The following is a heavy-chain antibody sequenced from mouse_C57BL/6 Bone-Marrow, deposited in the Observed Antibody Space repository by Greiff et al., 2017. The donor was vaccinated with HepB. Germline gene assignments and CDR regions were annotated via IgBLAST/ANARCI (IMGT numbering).Heavy chain of an antibody. CDR1: GYAFSSSW. J-gene: IGHJ2*01. CDR3: ARSIYYYYFDY. Sequence: VKLQESGPELVKPGASVKISCKASGYAFSSSWMNWVKQRPGKGLEWIGRIYPGDGDTNYNGKFKGKATLTADKSSSTAYMQLSSLTSEDSAVYFCARSIYYYYFDYWGQGTTLTVSS. D-gene: IGHD1-1*01. V-gene: IGHV1-82*01. CDR2: IYPGDGDT.